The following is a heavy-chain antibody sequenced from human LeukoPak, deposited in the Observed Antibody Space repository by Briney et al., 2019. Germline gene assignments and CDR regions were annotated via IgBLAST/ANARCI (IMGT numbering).Heavy chain of an antibody. CDR1: GYTLTELS. J-gene: IGHJ4*02. D-gene: IGHD1-7*01. CDR2: FDPEDGET. Sequence: ASVKVSCKVSGYTLTELSMHWVRQAPGKGLEWMGGFDPEDGETIYAQKFQGRVTMTEDTPTDTAYMELSSLRSEDTAVYYCATDGGGRWNYDYWGQGTLVTVSS. V-gene: IGHV1-24*01. CDR3: ATDGGGRWNYDY.